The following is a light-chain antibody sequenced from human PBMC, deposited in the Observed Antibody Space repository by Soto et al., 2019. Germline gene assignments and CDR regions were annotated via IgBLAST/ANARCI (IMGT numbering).Light chain of an antibody. CDR1: QSISSY. Sequence: DIQMTQSPSSLSASVGDRVTITCRASQSISSYLNWYQQKPGNSPKVLLYGASILQTGVPSRFSGSGSGTDFTLTIRSLQPEDSATYYCQQSYSTPWTFGQGTKLEIK. CDR3: QQSYSTPWT. CDR2: GAS. J-gene: IGKJ1*01. V-gene: IGKV1-39*01.